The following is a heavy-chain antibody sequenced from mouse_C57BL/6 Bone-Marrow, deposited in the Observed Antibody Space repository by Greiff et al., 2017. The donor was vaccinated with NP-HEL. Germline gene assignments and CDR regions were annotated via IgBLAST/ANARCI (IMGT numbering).Heavy chain of an antibody. CDR2: IDPSDSYT. CDR1: GYTFTSYW. J-gene: IGHJ2*01. D-gene: IGHD2-3*01. CDR3: ARWFLRNYFDY. V-gene: IGHV1-69*01. Sequence: QVQLQQPGAELVMPGASVKLSCKASGYTFTSYWMHWVKQRPGQGLEWIGEIDPSDSYTNYNQKFKGKSTLTVDKSSSTAYMQLSSLTSEDSAVYYCARWFLRNYFDYWGQGTTLTVSS.